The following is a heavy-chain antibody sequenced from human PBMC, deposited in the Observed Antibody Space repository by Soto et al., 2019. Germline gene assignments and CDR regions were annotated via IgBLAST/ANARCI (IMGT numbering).Heavy chain of an antibody. CDR2: IWHDGREK. V-gene: IGHV3-33*08. D-gene: IGHD3-3*01. J-gene: IGHJ4*02. CDR3: ARDRGKAEAMEC. Sequence: QVQVVESGGGVVQPGTSLRLSCVGSGFTFGSFGMHWVRQAPGKGLEWVAVIWHDGREKYYAESVEGRFTVSRDNRKNTMYLQMNSMGAEATAVYYCARDRGKAEAMECWGQGTLVTVSS. CDR1: GFTFGSFG.